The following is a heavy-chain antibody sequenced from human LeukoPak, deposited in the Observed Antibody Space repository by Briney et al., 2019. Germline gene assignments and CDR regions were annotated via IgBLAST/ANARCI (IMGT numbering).Heavy chain of an antibody. Sequence: GSLRLSGAASGFTFSSYAMHWVRQAPGKGLEWVAVISYDGSNKYYADSVKGRFTISRDNSKNTLYLQMNSLRAEDTAVYYCARERLGELSTFDYWGQGTLVTVSS. V-gene: IGHV3-30-3*01. CDR3: ARERLGELSTFDY. D-gene: IGHD3-16*02. CDR1: GFTFSSYA. J-gene: IGHJ4*02. CDR2: ISYDGSNK.